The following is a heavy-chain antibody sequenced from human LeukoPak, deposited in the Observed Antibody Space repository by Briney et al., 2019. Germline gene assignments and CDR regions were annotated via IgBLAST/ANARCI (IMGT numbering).Heavy chain of an antibody. J-gene: IGHJ5*02. CDR3: ARVGRGVNWFDP. Sequence: ASAKVSCKASGCTFTSFYMHWVRQAPGQGLEWMGIINPRGGSASAAQKFQGRVTMTRDTSTSTVYMELSSLRSEDTAVYYCARVGRGVNWFDPWGQGTLVTVSS. D-gene: IGHD3-10*01. V-gene: IGHV1-46*01. CDR1: GCTFTSFY. CDR2: INPRGGSA.